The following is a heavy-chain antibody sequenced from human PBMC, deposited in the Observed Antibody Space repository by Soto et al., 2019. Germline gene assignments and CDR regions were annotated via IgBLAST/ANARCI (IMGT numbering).Heavy chain of an antibody. V-gene: IGHV4-4*07. CDR2: IFSSGST. CDR3: AREGSYSAYNFAHGIQLWSFDF. D-gene: IGHD5-12*01. J-gene: IGHJ4*02. Sequence: ETLSLTCTVSDGSINTFYWSWVRQPAGKGLEWIGRIFSSGSTSFNPSLESRVAMSVDTSKNHFSLNLSSVTAADMAVYYCAREGSYSAYNFAHGIQLWSFDFWGQGALVTVSS. CDR1: DGSINTFY.